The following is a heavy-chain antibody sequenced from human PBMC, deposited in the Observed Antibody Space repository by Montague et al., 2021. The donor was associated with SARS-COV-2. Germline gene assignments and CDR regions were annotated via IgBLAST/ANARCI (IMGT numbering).Heavy chain of an antibody. CDR3: AILPSGITIFGVCQVYYFDD. J-gene: IGHJ4*02. D-gene: IGHD3-3*01. V-gene: IGHV4-39*01. Sequence: YNPTLKSRVTISVDTSKNQFSLKLSSVTAADTAVYYCAILPSGITIFGVCQVYYFDDWGQGTRVNVSS.